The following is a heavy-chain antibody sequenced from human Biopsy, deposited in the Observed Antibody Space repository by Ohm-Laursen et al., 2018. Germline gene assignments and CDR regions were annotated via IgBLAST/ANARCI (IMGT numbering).Heavy chain of an antibody. CDR2: ISWNSDSI. J-gene: IGHJ6*02. Sequence: RSLRLSCAATGFSFDNYVMHWVRQAPGKGLEWVPGISWNSDSIGYADSVKGRFTISRDNAKNSLYLQMNSLRSEDTALYYCAKDRYPSSWHYYYGMDVWGQGTTVTVSS. CDR1: GFSFDNYV. CDR3: AKDRYPSSWHYYYGMDV. D-gene: IGHD6-13*01. V-gene: IGHV3-9*01.